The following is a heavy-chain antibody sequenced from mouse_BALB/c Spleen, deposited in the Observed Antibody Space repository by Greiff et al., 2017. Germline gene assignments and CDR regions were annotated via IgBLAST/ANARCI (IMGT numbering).Heavy chain of an antibody. D-gene: IGHD2-4*01. J-gene: IGHJ2*01. CDR1: GFTFSSYG. Sequence: EVHLVESGGDLVKPGGSLKLSCAASGFTFSSYGMSWVRQTPDKRLEWVATISSGGSYTYYPDSVKGRFTISRDNAKNTLYLQMSSLKSEDTAMYYCARHYDSLYYFDYWGQGTTLTVSS. CDR3: ARHYDSLYYFDY. CDR2: ISSGGSYT. V-gene: IGHV5-6*01.